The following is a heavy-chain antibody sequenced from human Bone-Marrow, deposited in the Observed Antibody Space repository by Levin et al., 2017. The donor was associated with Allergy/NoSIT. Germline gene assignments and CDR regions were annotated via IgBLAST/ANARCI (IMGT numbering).Heavy chain of an antibody. J-gene: IGHJ3*02. CDR2: IKSKTDGGTT. D-gene: IGHD3-3*01. CDR1: GFTFSNAW. CDR3: TTVPSTYYDFWSGYYLFDAFDI. V-gene: IGHV3-15*01. Sequence: GESLKISCAASGFTFSNAWMSWVRQAPGKGLEWVGRIKSKTDGGTTDYAAPVKGRFTISRDDSKNTLYLQMNSLKTEDTAVYYCTTVPSTYYDFWSGYYLFDAFDIWGQGTMVTVSS.